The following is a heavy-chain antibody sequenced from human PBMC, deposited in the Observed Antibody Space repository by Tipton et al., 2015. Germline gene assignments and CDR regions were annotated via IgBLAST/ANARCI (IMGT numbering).Heavy chain of an antibody. D-gene: IGHD4-23*01. J-gene: IGHJ4*02. Sequence: LRLSCTVSGGSISSSSYYWAWIRQPPGKGLEWIGEIYHTGSTNYKPSLMGRVTISVDTSKTQFSLKMSSVTASDTAVYYCARARGRHGGLFDSWGQGILVTVSS. V-gene: IGHV4-39*07. CDR1: GGSISSSSYY. CDR2: IYHTGST. CDR3: ARARGRHGGLFDS.